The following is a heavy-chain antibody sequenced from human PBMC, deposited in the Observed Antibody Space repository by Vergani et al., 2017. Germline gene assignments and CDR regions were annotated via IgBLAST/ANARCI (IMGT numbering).Heavy chain of an antibody. J-gene: IGHJ4*02. CDR3: ARHISVVRPSSMTAFDY. D-gene: IGHD2-21*01. Sequence: QVQLQQWGAGLLKPSETLSLTCAVYGGSFSGYYWSWIRQPPGKGLEWIGEINHSGGTNYNPSLKSRVTISLDTSKKQISLHLTSVTAADTAVYYCARHISVVRPSSMTAFDYWGQGTLVTVSS. CDR2: INHSGGT. CDR1: GGSFSGYY. V-gene: IGHV4-34*01.